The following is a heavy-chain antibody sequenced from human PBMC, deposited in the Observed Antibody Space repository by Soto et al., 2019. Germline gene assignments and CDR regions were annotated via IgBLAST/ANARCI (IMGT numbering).Heavy chain of an antibody. CDR3: VRGGTYYSEWYFQY. J-gene: IGHJ4*02. V-gene: IGHV1-18*01. CDR1: GFTFKGYY. D-gene: IGHD2-21*01. Sequence: QIQLVQSGAEVKKPGASVKVSCKTSGFTFKGYYIYWVRQAPGQGLELLGWISTYNGITQYTESLQDRVTMTIETAASAANLELRSPTSEDRAFCFCVRGGTYYSEWYFQYWGQGTLVIVSS. CDR2: ISTYNGIT.